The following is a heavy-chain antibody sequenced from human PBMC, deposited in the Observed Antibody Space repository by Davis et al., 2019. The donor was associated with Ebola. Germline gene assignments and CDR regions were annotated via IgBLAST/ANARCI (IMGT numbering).Heavy chain of an antibody. Sequence: AASVKVSCKASGYTFTSYYMHWVRQAPGQGLEWMGIINPSGGSTSYAQKFQGRVTMTTDTSTGTAYLDLRSLRSDDTAVYFCARTSIVGTTTTASDIWGQGTLVTVSS. V-gene: IGHV1-46*01. CDR1: GYTFTSYY. CDR3: ARTSIVGTTTTASDI. J-gene: IGHJ3*02. CDR2: INPSGGST. D-gene: IGHD1-26*01.